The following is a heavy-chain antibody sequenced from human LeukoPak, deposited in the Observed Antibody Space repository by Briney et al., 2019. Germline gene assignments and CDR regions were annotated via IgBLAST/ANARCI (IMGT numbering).Heavy chain of an antibody. V-gene: IGHV1-2*02. CDR3: ARVPGYSYDYYYMDV. Sequence: ASVKVSCKTSGYTFTGYDMHWVRQAPGQGLEWMGWISPNSGGTNYAQKFQGRVTMTRDTSISTAYMDLSRLRSDDTAVYYCARVPGYSYDYYYMDVWGKGTTVTVSS. J-gene: IGHJ6*03. CDR1: GYTFTGYD. D-gene: IGHD5-18*01. CDR2: ISPNSGGT.